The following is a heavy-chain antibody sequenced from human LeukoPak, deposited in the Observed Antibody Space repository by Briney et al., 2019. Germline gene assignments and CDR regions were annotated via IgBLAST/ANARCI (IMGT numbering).Heavy chain of an antibody. Sequence: GGSLRLSCAASGFGFSSYWMSWVRHNPGKGLEWVANINQDGTTKYYRDFAKGRFTISRDNAKNSLYLQMNSLRAEDTAVYYRAKEGITRAFDIWGQGTMVTVSS. CDR1: GFGFSSYW. CDR2: INQDGTTK. CDR3: AKEGITRAFDI. V-gene: IGHV3-7*04. D-gene: IGHD3-10*01. J-gene: IGHJ3*02.